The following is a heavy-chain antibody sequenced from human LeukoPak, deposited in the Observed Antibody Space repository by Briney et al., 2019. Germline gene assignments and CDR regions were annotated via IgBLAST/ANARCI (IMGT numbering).Heavy chain of an antibody. CDR2: ISGSGAST. V-gene: IGHV3-23*01. Sequence: PGGSLRLSCAASVFTFSSYAMTRVRQAPGKGLEWVSGISGSGASTYYADSVKGRFTISRDNSKSTLYLQMNSLRAEDTAVYYCAKVYSGTSFYWGPGTLVTVSS. CDR3: AKVYSGTSFY. D-gene: IGHD1-26*01. CDR1: VFTFSSYA. J-gene: IGHJ1*01.